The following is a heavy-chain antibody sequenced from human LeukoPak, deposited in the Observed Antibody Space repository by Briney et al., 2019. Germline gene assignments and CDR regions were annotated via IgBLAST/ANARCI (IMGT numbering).Heavy chain of an antibody. CDR3: AREDYYGSGSCYNALDS. D-gene: IGHD3-10*01. Sequence: GASVKVSCKASGYTFTGYYMHWVRQAPGQGLEWMGWINPNGGGTNFAQRFQGRVTMTRDTSISTAYIELSRLRSADTAVFYCAREDYYGSGSCYNALDSWGQGTLVTVSS. V-gene: IGHV1-2*02. CDR2: INPNGGGT. CDR1: GYTFTGYY. J-gene: IGHJ5*01.